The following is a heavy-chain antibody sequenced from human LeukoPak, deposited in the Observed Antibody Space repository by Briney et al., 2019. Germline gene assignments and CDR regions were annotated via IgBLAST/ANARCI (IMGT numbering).Heavy chain of an antibody. D-gene: IGHD2-2*01. CDR3: ARHEVVVVPAAMDY. Sequence: SETLSLTCTVSGGSISSSSYYWGWIRQPPGKGLEWIGSIYYSGSTYYNPSLKSRVTISVDTSKNQFSLKLSSVTAAGTAVYYCARHEVVVVPAAMDYWGQGTLVTVSS. J-gene: IGHJ4*02. CDR2: IYYSGST. CDR1: GGSISSSSYY. V-gene: IGHV4-39*01.